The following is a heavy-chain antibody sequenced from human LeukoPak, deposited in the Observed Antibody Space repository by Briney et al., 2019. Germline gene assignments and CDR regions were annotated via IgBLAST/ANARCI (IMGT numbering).Heavy chain of an antibody. CDR2: INPSGGST. Sequence: GASVKVSCKASGYTFTSYYMHWVRQAPGQGLEWMGIINPSGGSTSYAQKFQGRVTMTRDTSTSTVYMELSSLRSEDTAAYYCARDAPNCSGGSCYPSYWFDPWGQGTLVTVSS. D-gene: IGHD2-15*01. V-gene: IGHV1-46*01. CDR3: ARDAPNCSGGSCYPSYWFDP. J-gene: IGHJ5*02. CDR1: GYTFTSYY.